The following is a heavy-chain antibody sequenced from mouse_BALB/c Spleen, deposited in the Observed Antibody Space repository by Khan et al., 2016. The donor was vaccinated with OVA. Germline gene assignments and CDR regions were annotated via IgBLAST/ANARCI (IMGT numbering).Heavy chain of an antibody. CDR1: GYMFSSYY. V-gene: IGHV1S81*02. D-gene: IGHD2-2*01. CDR3: SRSGYGSFVY. Sequence: QVQLQQSGAELVKPGASVKLSCKASGYMFSSYYMYWVKQRPGQGLEWIGEINPNNGGTNLNEKFKSKATLTVHTSSSTAYMQLSSLTYEDSAVYYCSRSGYGSFVYWGRGPLVTVSA. J-gene: IGHJ3*01. CDR2: INPNNGGT.